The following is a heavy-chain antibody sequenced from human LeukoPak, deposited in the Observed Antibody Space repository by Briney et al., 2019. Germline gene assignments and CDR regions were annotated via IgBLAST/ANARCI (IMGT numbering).Heavy chain of an antibody. CDR1: GFTFSSYG. J-gene: IGHJ4*02. Sequence: GGSLRLSCAASGFTFSSYGMHWVRQAPGKGLEWVAVISYDGSNKYYADSVKGRFTISRDNSKNTLYLQMNSLRAEDTAVYYCARGSSGWYYFDYWGQGTLVTVSS. CDR3: ARGSSGWYYFDY. V-gene: IGHV3-30*03. CDR2: ISYDGSNK. D-gene: IGHD6-19*01.